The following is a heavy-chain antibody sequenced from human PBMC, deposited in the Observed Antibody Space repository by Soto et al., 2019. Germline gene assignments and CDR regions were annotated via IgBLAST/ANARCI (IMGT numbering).Heavy chain of an antibody. Sequence: LSLTCAVYGGSFSGYYWSWIRQPPGKGLEWIGEINHSGSTNYNPSLKSRVTISVDTSKNQFSLKLSSVTAADTAVYYCARGVPSGWPYFDYWGQGTLVTVSS. CDR1: GGSFSGYY. J-gene: IGHJ4*02. CDR2: INHSGST. CDR3: ARGVPSGWPYFDY. V-gene: IGHV4-34*01. D-gene: IGHD6-19*01.